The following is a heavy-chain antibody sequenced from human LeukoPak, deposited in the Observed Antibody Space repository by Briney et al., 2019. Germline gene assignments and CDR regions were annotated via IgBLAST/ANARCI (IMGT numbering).Heavy chain of an antibody. V-gene: IGHV4-61*02. CDR2: IYTSGST. D-gene: IGHD2-15*01. CDR3: ARGGWAALDY. CDR1: GGSISSGSYY. J-gene: IGHJ4*02. Sequence: SGTLSLTCTVSGGSISSGSYYWSWIRQPAGKGLEWIGRIYTSGSTDYNPSLKSRVTISLDTSKNQFSLKLSSVTAADTALYYCARGGWAALDYWGQGTLVTVSS.